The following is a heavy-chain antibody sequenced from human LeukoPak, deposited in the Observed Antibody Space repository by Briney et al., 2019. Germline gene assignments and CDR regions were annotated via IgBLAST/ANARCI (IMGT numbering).Heavy chain of an antibody. CDR3: AKNRYDFWSGYSTSSFDY. CDR2: IRYDGSNK. V-gene: IGHV3-30*02. J-gene: IGHJ4*02. Sequence: PGGSLRLSCAASGFTFRSYGMHWVRQAPGKGLEWVAFIRYDGSNKYYADSAKGRFTISRDNSKNTLYLQMNSLRAEDTAVYYCAKNRYDFWSGYSTSSFDYWGQGTLVTVSS. D-gene: IGHD3-3*01. CDR1: GFTFRSYG.